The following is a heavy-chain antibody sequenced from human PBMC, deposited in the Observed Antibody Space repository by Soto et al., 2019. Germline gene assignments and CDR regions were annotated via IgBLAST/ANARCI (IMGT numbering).Heavy chain of an antibody. CDR2: IIPIFGTA. CDR1: GCAFSSYA. Sequence: SANVSCKPSGCAFSSYAISWVRQAPGQGSEWMGGIIPIFGTANYAQKFQGRVTITAEESTGTAYMELRSLRSEDTAVYYCARATSCSSHRRDVVGSRWFDFWGQGTAVSVPS. J-gene: IGHJ5*01. D-gene: IGHD2-2*01. V-gene: IGHV1-69*13. CDR3: ARATSCSSHRRDVVGSRWFDF.